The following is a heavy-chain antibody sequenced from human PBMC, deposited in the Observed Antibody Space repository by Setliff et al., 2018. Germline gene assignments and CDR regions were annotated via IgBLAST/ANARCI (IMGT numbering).Heavy chain of an antibody. J-gene: IGHJ4*02. CDR3: ARINFYVSSGYYYAPEL. D-gene: IGHD3-22*01. CDR2: IIPILGAT. CDR1: GYTFSDYY. V-gene: IGHV1-69*13. Sequence: SVKVSCKASGYTFSDYYIHWMRQAPGQGLEWMGWIIPILGATNYAQNFQGRVTITADESTSTAYMELRSLRADDTAVYYCARINFYVSSGYYYAPELWGQGTTVTVSS.